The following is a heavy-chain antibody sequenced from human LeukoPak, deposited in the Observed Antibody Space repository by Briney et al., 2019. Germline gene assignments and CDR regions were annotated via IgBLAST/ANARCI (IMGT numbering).Heavy chain of an antibody. CDR3: ARDPPGRPYSSSSYG. V-gene: IGHV1-69*06. J-gene: IGHJ4*02. Sequence: ASVKVSCKASGGTFSSYAISWVRQAPGQGLEWMGGIIPIFGTANYAQKFQGRVTITADKSTSTAYMELSSLRSEGTAVYYCARDPPGRPYSSSSYGWGQGTLVTVSS. CDR1: GGTFSSYA. CDR2: IIPIFGTA. D-gene: IGHD6-6*01.